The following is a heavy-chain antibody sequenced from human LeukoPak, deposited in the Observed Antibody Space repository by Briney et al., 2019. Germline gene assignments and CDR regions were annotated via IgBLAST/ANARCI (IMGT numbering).Heavy chain of an antibody. CDR2: TNPDGSYT. CDR3: VNDMTGPVDY. J-gene: IGHJ4*02. Sequence: GGSLRLSCAASGFTFSTYWMHWVRHAPGKGLVGVSRTNPDGSYTSYAHSVTGRFTISRDNAKNTLFLQMNSLTAEDTAVYYCVNDMTGPVDYWGQGTLVTVSS. D-gene: IGHD3-9*01. CDR1: GFTFSTYW. V-gene: IGHV3-74*01.